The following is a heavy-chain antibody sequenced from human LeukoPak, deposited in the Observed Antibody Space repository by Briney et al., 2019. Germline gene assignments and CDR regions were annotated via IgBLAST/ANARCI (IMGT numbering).Heavy chain of an antibody. CDR1: GFTFSSYA. CDR3: AKDLLSVYSSGWYY. CDR2: ISYDGSNK. J-gene: IGHJ4*02. Sequence: GRSLRLSCAASGFTFSSYAMPWVRQAPGKGLEWVAVISYDGSNKYYADSVKGRFTISRDNSKNTLYLQMNSLRAEDTAVYYCAKDLLSVYSSGWYYWGQGTLVTVSS. V-gene: IGHV3-30-3*01. D-gene: IGHD6-19*01.